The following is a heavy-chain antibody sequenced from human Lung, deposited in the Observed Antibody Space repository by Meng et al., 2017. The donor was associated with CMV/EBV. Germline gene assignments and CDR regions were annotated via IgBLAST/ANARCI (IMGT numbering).Heavy chain of an antibody. CDR3: ATYDLLTGPDY. D-gene: IGHD3-9*01. CDR2: IGGNGRNT. V-gene: IGHV3-23*01. J-gene: IGHJ4*02. Sequence: GGSLRLXCAASGFTFRNYAMSWVRQTPGMGLEWVSLIGGNGRNTDYAASVEGRFTISRDNSKSTLYLQMNSLRAEDTAIYYCATYDLLTGPDYWGQGTLVTVSS. CDR1: GFTFRNYA.